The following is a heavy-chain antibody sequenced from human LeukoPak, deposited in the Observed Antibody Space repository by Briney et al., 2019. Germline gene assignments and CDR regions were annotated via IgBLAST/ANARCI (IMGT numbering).Heavy chain of an antibody. CDR1: GFTFSSYA. J-gene: IGHJ4*02. V-gene: IGHV3-64*01. Sequence: GGSLRLSCAASGFTFSSYAMHWVRQAPGKGLEYVSAISSNGGSTYYANSVKGRFTISRDNSKNTLYLQMGSLRAEDMAVYYCAREGYSYDGAYDYWGQGTLVTVSS. D-gene: IGHD5-18*01. CDR2: ISSNGGST. CDR3: AREGYSYDGAYDY.